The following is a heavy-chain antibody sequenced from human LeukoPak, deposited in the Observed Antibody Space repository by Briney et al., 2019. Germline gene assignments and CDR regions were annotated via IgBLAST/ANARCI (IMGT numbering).Heavy chain of an antibody. D-gene: IGHD2-2*01. Sequence: SETLSLTCTVSGGSISSYYWSWIRQPPGKGLEWIGYIYYSGSTNYNPSLKSRVTISVDTSKNQFSLKLSSVTAADTAVYYCARGDFRSTSGYQDYYYMDVWAKGPRSPSP. V-gene: IGHV4-59*12. CDR2: IYYSGST. J-gene: IGHJ6*03. CDR1: GGSISSYY. CDR3: ARGDFRSTSGYQDYYYMDV.